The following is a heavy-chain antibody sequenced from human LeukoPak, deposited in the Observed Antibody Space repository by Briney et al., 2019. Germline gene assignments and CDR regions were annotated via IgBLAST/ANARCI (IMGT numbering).Heavy chain of an antibody. CDR1: GFTFSTYE. CDR2: ISSSGITI. V-gene: IGHV3-48*03. CDR3: VGSSWYTSDY. J-gene: IGHJ4*01. Sequence: GGSLRLSCAASGFTFSTYEINWVRQAPGKGLEWVSYISSSGITIYYADSVRARFTLSRDNAKNSLYLQMDSLRAEDTAVYYCVGSSWYTSDYWGHGTLVTVSS. D-gene: IGHD6-13*01.